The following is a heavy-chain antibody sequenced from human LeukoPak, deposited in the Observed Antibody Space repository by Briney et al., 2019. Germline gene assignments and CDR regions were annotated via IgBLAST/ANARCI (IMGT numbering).Heavy chain of an antibody. CDR2: ISSSSSYI. CDR1: GFTLSSYS. V-gene: IGHV3-21*01. CDR3: AMGHTAKTHGLVY. D-gene: IGHD5-18*01. Sequence: GGSLRLSCAASGFTLSSYSMNWVRQAPGKGLEWVSSISSSSSYIYYADSVKGRFTISRDNAKTSLYLQMNSLRAEDTAVYYCAMGHTAKTHGLVYWGQGTLVTVSS. J-gene: IGHJ4*02.